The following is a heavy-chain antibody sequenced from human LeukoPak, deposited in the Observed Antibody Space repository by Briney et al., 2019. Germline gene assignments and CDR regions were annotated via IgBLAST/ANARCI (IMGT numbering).Heavy chain of an antibody. J-gene: IGHJ4*02. Sequence: PGGSLRLSCAASGFIFSSYSMNWVRQAPGKGLEWVSSITSSSNYIYYADSVKGRFTISRDNSKNTLYLQMNSLRAEDTAVYYCAKDMARAADKGEGYWGQGTLVTVSS. D-gene: IGHD6-13*01. CDR1: GFIFSSYS. CDR3: AKDMARAADKGEGY. CDR2: ITSSSNYI. V-gene: IGHV3-21*01.